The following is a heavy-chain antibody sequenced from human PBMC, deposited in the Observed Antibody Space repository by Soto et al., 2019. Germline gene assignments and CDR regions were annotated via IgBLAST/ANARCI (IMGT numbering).Heavy chain of an antibody. V-gene: IGHV4-39*01. CDR1: GDSITSNTYF. CDR2: FSSSGGT. Sequence: PSETLSLTCTVSGDSITSNTYFWAWLRQPPGKGLTWIGSFSSSGGTFYNPSLKSGFTISEDTAKNQVSLKMASVTAADTAVYYCASTLFWFDPWGQGTLVTVSS. J-gene: IGHJ5*02. CDR3: ASTLFWFDP. D-gene: IGHD3-10*01.